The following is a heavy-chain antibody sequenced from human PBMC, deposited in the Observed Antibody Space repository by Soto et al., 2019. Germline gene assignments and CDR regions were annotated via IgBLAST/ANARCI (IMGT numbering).Heavy chain of an antibody. Sequence: QVQLVESGGGVAQPGRSLTLSCAASGFAFSNFGMQWVRQAPGKGLEWVASISYDGNIKYSADSVKGRFTISRDNSKNTLYLQMNSLRSEETAVYFCARFWGPITAAVDDYWGKGTLVTVSS. J-gene: IGHJ4*02. CDR2: ISYDGNIK. CDR3: ARFWGPITAAVDDY. CDR1: GFAFSNFG. D-gene: IGHD6-13*01. V-gene: IGHV3-30*03.